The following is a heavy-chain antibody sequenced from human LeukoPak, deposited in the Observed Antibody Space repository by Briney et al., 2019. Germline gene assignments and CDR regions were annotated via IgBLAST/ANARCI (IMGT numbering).Heavy chain of an antibody. Sequence: PGGSLRLSCAASGFPFSRYSMNWVRKAPGKGLEWVSYISSSGTTVYYADSVKGRFTISRANAKSSLYLQMNSLRDEDTAVYYCARDYDFASGYYYYWGQGTLVTVSS. CDR1: GFPFSRYS. CDR2: ISSSGTTV. D-gene: IGHD3-3*01. CDR3: ARDYDFASGYYYY. V-gene: IGHV3-48*02. J-gene: IGHJ4*02.